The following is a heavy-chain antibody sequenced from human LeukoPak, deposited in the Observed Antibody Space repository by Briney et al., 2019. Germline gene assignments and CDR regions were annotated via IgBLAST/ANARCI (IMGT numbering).Heavy chain of an antibody. V-gene: IGHV4-59*01. D-gene: IGHD6-13*01. CDR3: ARDPGASSSWYGYIDY. CDR1: GGSISSYC. Sequence: PSETLSLTCTVSGGSISSYCWSWIRQPPGKGLEWIGYIYYSGSTNYNPSLKSRVTISVDTSKNQFSLKLSSVTAADTAVYYCARDPGASSSWYGYIDYWGQGTLVTVSS. CDR2: IYYSGST. J-gene: IGHJ4*02.